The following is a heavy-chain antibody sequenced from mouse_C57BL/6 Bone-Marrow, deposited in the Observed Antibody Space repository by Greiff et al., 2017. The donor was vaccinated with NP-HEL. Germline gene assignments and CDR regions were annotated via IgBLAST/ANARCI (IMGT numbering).Heavy chain of an antibody. Sequence: QVQLQQSGAELVKPGASVKLSCKASGYTFTSYWMHWVKQRPGQGLEWIGMIHPNSGSTNYNEKFKSKATLTVDKSSSTAYMQLSSLTSEDSAGYYCALYYYGSSYWGQGTTLTVSS. CDR2: IHPNSGST. V-gene: IGHV1-64*01. J-gene: IGHJ2*01. CDR1: GYTFTSYW. CDR3: ALYYYGSSY. D-gene: IGHD1-1*01.